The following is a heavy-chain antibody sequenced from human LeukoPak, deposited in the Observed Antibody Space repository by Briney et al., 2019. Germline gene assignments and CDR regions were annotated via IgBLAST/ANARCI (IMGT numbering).Heavy chain of an antibody. D-gene: IGHD2-21*02. CDR2: IKQDGSEK. V-gene: IGHV3-7*03. CDR1: GFTFSSYW. Sequence: GGSLRLSCAASGFTFSSYWMSWVRQAPGKGLEWVANIKQDGSEKYYVDSVKGRFTISRDNAKNSLYLQMNSLRAEDTAVYYCARLGSVAYCGGDCYQPHAFDIWGQGTMVTVSS. J-gene: IGHJ3*02. CDR3: ARLGSVAYCGGDCYQPHAFDI.